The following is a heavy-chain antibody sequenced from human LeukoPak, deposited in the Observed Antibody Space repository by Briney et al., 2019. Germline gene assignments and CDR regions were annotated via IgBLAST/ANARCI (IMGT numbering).Heavy chain of an antibody. CDR2: INPSGGTT. J-gene: IGHJ4*02. CDR1: GYTFTSYY. Sequence: ASVKVSCKASGYTFTSYYIHWVRQAPGQGLEWMAIINPSGGTTSYAQKFQGRLTMIRDTSTSTVYMELSSLRSEDTAVYYCARDHRPSYDSSDYYYPGEYWGQGTLVTVSS. CDR3: ARDHRPSYDSSDYYYPGEY. D-gene: IGHD3-22*01. V-gene: IGHV1-46*01.